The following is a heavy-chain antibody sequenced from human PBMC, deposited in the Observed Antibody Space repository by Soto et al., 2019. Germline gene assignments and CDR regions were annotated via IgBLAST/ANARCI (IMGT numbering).Heavy chain of an antibody. V-gene: IGHV3-7*01. J-gene: IGHJ4*02. CDR3: STGLYYFDY. Sequence: EVQLVESGGGVVQTGGSLRLSCAASGFNLSTYWMSLVRQAPGKGLEWVANIKQDGNEQYYVDSVKGRFTSSRDNAKNSLYLHMNSMRAEDTAVYYCSTGLYYFDYWGQGTLVTVSS. CDR2: IKQDGNEQ. CDR1: GFNLSTYW.